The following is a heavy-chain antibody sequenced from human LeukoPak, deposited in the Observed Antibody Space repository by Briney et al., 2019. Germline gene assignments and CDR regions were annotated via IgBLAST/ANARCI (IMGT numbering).Heavy chain of an antibody. J-gene: IGHJ4*02. CDR2: IIPILRTA. CDR3: ARLLDHRYFDY. D-gene: IGHD1-26*01. CDR1: GGTFSSYV. V-gene: IGHV1-69*05. Sequence: SVKVSCKASGGTFSSYVFAWVRQAPGQGLEWMGRIIPILRTANYAQKFQGRVTITTDESTSTAYMELSSLSSDDTAVYYCARLLDHRYFDYWGQGTLVTVSS.